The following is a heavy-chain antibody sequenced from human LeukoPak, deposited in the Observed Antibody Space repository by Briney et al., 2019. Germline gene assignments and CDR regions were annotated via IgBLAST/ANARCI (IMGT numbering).Heavy chain of an antibody. CDR2: LHSGRET. J-gene: IGHJ4*02. CDR1: GGSISAYY. Sequence: SETLSLTCVVSGGSISAYYWNWIRQPAGKGLEWIGRLHSGRETTSNPSLMSRASMSLDTSRTHFTLKLTSVTAADTAIYYCATMFGESSDFDHWGQGTLVTVSS. V-gene: IGHV4-4*07. D-gene: IGHD3-10*02. CDR3: ATMFGESSDFDH.